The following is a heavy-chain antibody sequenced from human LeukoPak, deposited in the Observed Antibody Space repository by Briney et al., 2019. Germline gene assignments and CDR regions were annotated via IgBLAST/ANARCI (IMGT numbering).Heavy chain of an antibody. Sequence: KPSETLSLTCTVSGGSISSYYWSWIRQPPGKGLEWIGYIYYSGSTNYNPSLKSRATISVDTSKNQFSLKLSSVTAAHTAVYYCARVYCSSTSCYIGYFDYWGQGTLVTVSS. CDR2: IYYSGST. J-gene: IGHJ4*02. D-gene: IGHD2-2*02. V-gene: IGHV4-59*01. CDR3: ARVYCSSTSCYIGYFDY. CDR1: GGSISSYY.